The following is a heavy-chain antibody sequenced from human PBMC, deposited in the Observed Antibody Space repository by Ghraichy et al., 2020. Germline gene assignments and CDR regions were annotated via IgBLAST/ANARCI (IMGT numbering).Heavy chain of an antibody. Sequence: GGSLRLSCVVSYAMSWVRQAPGKGLEWVSAISAGGGSTFYADSVKGRFTISRDNSKNTVYLQMNSLRDEDTAVYYCAKDVSTGGGWFDPWDQGTLVTVSS. CDR1: YA. D-gene: IGHD2-2*01. CDR2: ISAGGGST. CDR3: AKDVSTGGGWFDP. J-gene: IGHJ5*02. V-gene: IGHV3-23*01.